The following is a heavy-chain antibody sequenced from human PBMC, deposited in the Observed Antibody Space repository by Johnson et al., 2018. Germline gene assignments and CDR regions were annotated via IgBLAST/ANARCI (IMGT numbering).Heavy chain of an antibody. V-gene: IGHV1-8*01. J-gene: IGHJ5*02. CDR2: MSPNSGNT. D-gene: IGHD4-23*01. CDR1: GYTFASYD. Sequence: QEQLVESGAEVKEPGASVEVSCKASGYTFASYDLNWVRQATGQGLAWVGWMSPNSGNTGYAQKFQGRVTMTRNTSISTAHMELRSLTSDDTAGDYWARDYGGNSGWFDPWGQGTLVTVSS. CDR3: ARDYGGNSGWFDP.